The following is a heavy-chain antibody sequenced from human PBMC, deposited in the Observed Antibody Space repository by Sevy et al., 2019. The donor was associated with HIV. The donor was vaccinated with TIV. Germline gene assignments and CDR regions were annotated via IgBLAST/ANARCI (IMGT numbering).Heavy chain of an antibody. Sequence: GGSLRLSCAASGFTFSKYSMSWVRQPPGKGLEWVSTLSFGCGEINYADSVKGRFTISRDNSKSSVYLQMNNLRPEDTAVYYCAREGCTKPHDYWGQGTLVTVSS. CDR1: GFTFSKYS. CDR2: LSFGCGEI. D-gene: IGHD2-8*01. CDR3: AREGCTKPHDY. V-gene: IGHV3-23*01. J-gene: IGHJ4*02.